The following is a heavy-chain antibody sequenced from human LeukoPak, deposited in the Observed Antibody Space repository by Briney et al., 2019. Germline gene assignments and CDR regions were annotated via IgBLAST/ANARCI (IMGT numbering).Heavy chain of an antibody. V-gene: IGHV1-69*05. D-gene: IGHD3-22*01. CDR1: GGTFSSYA. CDR2: IIPIFGTA. CDR3: AVYYDSSGYQH. Sequence: TVKVSCKASGGTFSSYAISCVRQAPGQGLEWMGGIIPIFGTANYAQKFQGRVTITTDESTSTAYMELSSLRSGDTAVYYCAVYYDSSGYQHWGQGTLVTVSS. J-gene: IGHJ1*01.